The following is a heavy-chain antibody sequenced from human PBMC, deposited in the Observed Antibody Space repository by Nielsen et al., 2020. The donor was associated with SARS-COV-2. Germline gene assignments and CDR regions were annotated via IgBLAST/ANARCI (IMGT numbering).Heavy chain of an antibody. D-gene: IGHD1-26*01. CDR2: IYYSGST. V-gene: IGHV4-39*01. CDR3: AGLGSYSGDAFDI. Sequence: SETLSLTCTVSGGSISSSSYYWGWIRQPPGKGLEWIGSIYYSGSTYYNPSLRSRVTISVDTSKNQFSLKLSSVTAADTAVYYCAGLGSYSGDAFDIWGQGTMVTVSS. J-gene: IGHJ3*02. CDR1: GGSISSSSYY.